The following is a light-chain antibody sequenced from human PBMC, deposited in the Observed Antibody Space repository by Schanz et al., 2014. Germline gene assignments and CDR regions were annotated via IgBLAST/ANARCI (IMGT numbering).Light chain of an antibody. CDR3: QVWHTSGHLYVV. Sequence: SYELTQPPSVSVAPGQTATITCGGNNIGSKSVHWYQQKPGQAPVLVVHDNTDRPSGIPERFSGSNSGTTATLTVNRVEAGDEADYFCQVWHTSGHLYVVFGGGTKLTVL. V-gene: IGLV3-21*02. CDR1: NIGSKS. J-gene: IGLJ2*01. CDR2: DNT.